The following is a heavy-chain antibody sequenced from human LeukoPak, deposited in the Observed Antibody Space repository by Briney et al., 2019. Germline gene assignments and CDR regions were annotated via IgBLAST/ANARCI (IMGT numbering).Heavy chain of an antibody. CDR2: IYTNGST. CDR3: VGTYDILTGYTPYFDY. CDR1: GGSISSGSYY. J-gene: IGHJ4*02. D-gene: IGHD3-9*01. V-gene: IGHV4-61*02. Sequence: PSETLSLTCTVSGGSISSGSYYWSWIRQPAGKGLEWIGRIYTNGSTNYNPSLKSRVTISVDTSKNQFSLKLSSVTAADTAVYYCVGTYDILTGYTPYFDYWGQGTLVTVSS.